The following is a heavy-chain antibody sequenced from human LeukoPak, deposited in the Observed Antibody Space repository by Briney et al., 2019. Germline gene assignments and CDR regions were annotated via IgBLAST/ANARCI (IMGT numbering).Heavy chain of an antibody. V-gene: IGHV1-69*05. CDR3: ARDCGGDCEFDP. Sequence: ASVKVSCKASGGTFSSYAISWVRQAPGQGLEWMGGIIPIFGTANYAQKFQGRVTITTDESTSTAYMELSSLRSEDTAVYYCARDCGGDCEFDPWGQGTLVTVSS. CDR2: IIPIFGTA. D-gene: IGHD2-21*02. J-gene: IGHJ5*02. CDR1: GGTFSSYA.